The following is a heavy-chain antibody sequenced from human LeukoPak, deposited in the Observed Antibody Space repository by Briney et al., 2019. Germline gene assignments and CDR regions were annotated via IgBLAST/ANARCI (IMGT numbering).Heavy chain of an antibody. V-gene: IGHV3-23*01. CDR1: GFTFSRNA. CDR3: ARYFHD. J-gene: IGHJ4*02. CDR2: ISDTGGNT. Sequence: GGSLRLSCAASGFTFSRNAMNWVRQAPGKGLGWVSAISDTGGNTDYADSVRGRFTVSRDNSKNTLYLQMNSLRVEDTAVYYCARYFHDWGQGTLVTVSS.